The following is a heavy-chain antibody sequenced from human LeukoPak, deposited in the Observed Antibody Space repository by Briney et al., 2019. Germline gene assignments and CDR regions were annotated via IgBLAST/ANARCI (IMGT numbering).Heavy chain of an antibody. CDR1: GYTFITYY. V-gene: IGHV1-46*01. Sequence: ASVKVSCKASGYTFITYYIYWVRQAPGQGLECVGIINPSGGGTNYAQKFQGRVTVTTDMSTTTVYMELSSMTSEDTAVYYCARGAPPTYSDSRGYLDYWGQGTQVTVSS. D-gene: IGHD3-22*01. J-gene: IGHJ4*02. CDR2: INPSGGGT. CDR3: ARGAPPTYSDSRGYLDY.